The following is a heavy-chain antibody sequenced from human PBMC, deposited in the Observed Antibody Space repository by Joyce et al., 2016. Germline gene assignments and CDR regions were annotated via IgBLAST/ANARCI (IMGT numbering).Heavy chain of an antibody. J-gene: IGHJ4*02. CDR3: AKVLQYFESLDY. V-gene: IGHV3-23*01. CDR2: MGVGVGDK. CDR1: KFTFSIYP. Sequence: EVQLLESGGGLVQPGGSLRLSCTGSKFTFSIYPMSWIRQAPGKGLEWVSTMGVGVGDKYYADSVKGRFTISRDNSKNTVYLQMNNLRAEDTAVYYCAKVLQYFESLDYWGQGTLITVSS. D-gene: IGHD3-9*01.